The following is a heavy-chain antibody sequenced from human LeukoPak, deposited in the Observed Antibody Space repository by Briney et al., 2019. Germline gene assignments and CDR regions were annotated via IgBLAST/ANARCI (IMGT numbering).Heavy chain of an antibody. CDR1: GYSFTSYW. D-gene: IGHD2-15*01. CDR3: ARRFCSGGDCYYLFDY. V-gene: IGHV5-51*01. J-gene: IGHJ4*02. CDR2: IYPGDSDT. Sequence: GESLKISCKGSGYSFTSYWIGWVRQMPGKGLEWMGIIYPGDSDTRYSPSFQGQVTLSADKSIRTAYLQWSSLKASDTAMYYCARRFCSGGDCYYLFDYWGQGTLVTVSS.